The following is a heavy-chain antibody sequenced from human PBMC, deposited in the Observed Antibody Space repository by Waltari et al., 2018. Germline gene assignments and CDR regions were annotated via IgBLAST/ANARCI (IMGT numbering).Heavy chain of an antibody. Sequence: QLQLQESGPGLVKPSETLSLTCTVSGGSISSSSYYWGWIRQPPGKGLEWIGSIYYSGSTHYNPSRKSRVTISVDTSQNQFSLKLSSVAAADTAVYDCARHREAAAGVFDYWGQGTLVTVSS. D-gene: IGHD6-13*01. CDR3: ARHREAAAGVFDY. V-gene: IGHV4-39*01. CDR1: GGSISSSSYY. J-gene: IGHJ4*02. CDR2: IYYSGST.